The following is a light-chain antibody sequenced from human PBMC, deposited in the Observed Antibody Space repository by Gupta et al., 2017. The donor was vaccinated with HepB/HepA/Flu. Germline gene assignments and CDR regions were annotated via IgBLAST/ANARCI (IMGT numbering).Light chain of an antibody. CDR3: SSLAGGNNLGV. CDR2: EVS. J-gene: IGLJ3*02. Sequence: SALPQPPSASGSPGHSVPISFTGTSSNVGGYNYVSWYQQHPGKAPKLMLYEVSKRRSGVPDRFSGSKSGNTAALTVSGLQAEDEADYYCSSLAGGNNLGVFGGGTKLTVL. V-gene: IGLV2-8*01. CDR1: SSNVGGYNY.